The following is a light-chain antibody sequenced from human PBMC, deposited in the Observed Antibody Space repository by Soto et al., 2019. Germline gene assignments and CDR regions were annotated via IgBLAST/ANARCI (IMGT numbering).Light chain of an antibody. J-gene: IGLJ3*02. V-gene: IGLV1-44*01. Sequence: QSVLTQPPSASGTPGQGVTISCSGSSSNIGSNTVNWYQQLPGTAPKLLIYSNNQRPSGVPDRFSGSKSGTSASLAISGLQSEDEADYYCAAWDDSLMGVFGGGTQLTVL. CDR3: AAWDDSLMGV. CDR2: SNN. CDR1: SSNIGSNT.